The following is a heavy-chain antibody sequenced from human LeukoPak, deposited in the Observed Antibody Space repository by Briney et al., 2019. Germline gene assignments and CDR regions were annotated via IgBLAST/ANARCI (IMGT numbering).Heavy chain of an antibody. D-gene: IGHD5-18*01. CDR3: ASAETGDTTPSPVY. CDR2: IWYDGSNK. J-gene: IGHJ4*02. Sequence: PGGSLRLSCAASGFTFSSYGMHWVRQAPGKGLEWVAVIWYDGSNKYYADSVKGRFTISRDNSKNTLYLQMNSLRAEDTAVYYCASAETGDTTPSPVYWGQGTLVTVSS. V-gene: IGHV3-33*08. CDR1: GFTFSSYG.